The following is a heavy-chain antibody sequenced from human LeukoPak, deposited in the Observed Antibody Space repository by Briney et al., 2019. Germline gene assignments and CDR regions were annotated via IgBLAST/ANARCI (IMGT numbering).Heavy chain of an antibody. CDR3: ARVGYKNGGADYFDY. J-gene: IGHJ4*02. CDR2: ISGNGGST. Sequence: PGGSLRLSCAASGFTFSSYPMHWVRQAPGKGPEYVSAISGNGGSTYYADSVKGRSTISRDNSKNTVYLQMGSLRPEDMAVYYCARVGYKNGGADYFDYWGQGTLVTVSS. V-gene: IGHV3-64*02. CDR1: GFTFSSYP. D-gene: IGHD3-22*01.